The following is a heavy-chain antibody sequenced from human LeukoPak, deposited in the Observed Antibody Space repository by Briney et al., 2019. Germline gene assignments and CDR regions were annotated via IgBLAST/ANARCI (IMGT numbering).Heavy chain of an antibody. CDR3: ASLPVGDWFDP. D-gene: IGHD2-8*02. J-gene: IGHJ5*02. CDR1: GYSISSGYY. CDR2: IYHSGSA. Sequence: SETLSLTCAVFGYSISSGYYWGWIRQPPGKGLEWIGCIYHSGSAYYNPSLKSRVTISVDTSKNQFSLKLSSVTAADTAVYYCASLPVGDWFDPWGQGTLVTVSS. V-gene: IGHV4-38-2*01.